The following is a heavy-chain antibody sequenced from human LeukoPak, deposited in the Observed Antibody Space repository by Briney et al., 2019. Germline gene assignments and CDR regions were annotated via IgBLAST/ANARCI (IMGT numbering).Heavy chain of an antibody. CDR2: ISGSGGST. V-gene: IGHV3-23*01. Sequence: GGSLRLSCAASGFTFSSYAMSWVRQAPGKGLEWVSAISGSGGSTYYADSVKGRFTISRDNSKNTLYLQMNSLRAEDTAVYYCARDLERYCSSTSCSSSGAFDIWGQGTMVTVSS. J-gene: IGHJ3*02. D-gene: IGHD2-2*01. CDR3: ARDLERYCSSTSCSSSGAFDI. CDR1: GFTFSSYA.